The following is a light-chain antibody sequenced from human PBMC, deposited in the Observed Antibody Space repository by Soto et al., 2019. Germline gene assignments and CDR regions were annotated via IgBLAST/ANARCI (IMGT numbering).Light chain of an antibody. Sequence: DIVMTQSPDSLAVSLGERATIKCKSSRSLLYSSNTKNYLVWYQHKPGQPPKLLFYWASTRESGVPDRFSGGGSGTDFTLTINSLQPEDVAVYYCQQYYSTPYTFGQGTKLEIK. CDR2: WAS. CDR3: QQYYSTPYT. V-gene: IGKV4-1*01. CDR1: RSLLYSSNTKNY. J-gene: IGKJ2*01.